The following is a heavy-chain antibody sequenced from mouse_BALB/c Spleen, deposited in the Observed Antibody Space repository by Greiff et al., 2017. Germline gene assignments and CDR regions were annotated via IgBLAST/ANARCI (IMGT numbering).Heavy chain of an antibody. V-gene: IGHV1-80*01. CDR3: GRSGTTVEARSDY. CDR2: IYPGDGDT. CDR1: GYAFSSYW. J-gene: IGHJ2*01. Sequence: VQLQQSGAELVRPGSSVKISCTASGYAFSSYWMNWVKQRPGQGLEWIGQIYPGDGDTNYNGKFKGKATLTADKSSSTAYMQLSSLTSEDSAVYLGGRSGTTVEARSDYWGQGTTRTVSA. D-gene: IGHD1-1*01.